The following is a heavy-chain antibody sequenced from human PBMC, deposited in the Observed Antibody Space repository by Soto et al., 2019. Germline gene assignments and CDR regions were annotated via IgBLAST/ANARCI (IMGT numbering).Heavy chain of an antibody. V-gene: IGHV4-34*01. J-gene: IGHJ6*02. Sequence: SETLSLTCAVYGGSFSGYYWSWIRQPPGKGLEWIGEINHSGSTNYNPSLKSRVTISVDTSKNQFSLKLSSVTAADTAVYYCARGRSSWYLDYYYGMDVWGQGTTVTVSS. CDR2: INHSGST. D-gene: IGHD6-13*01. CDR1: GGSFSGYY. CDR3: ARGRSSWYLDYYYGMDV.